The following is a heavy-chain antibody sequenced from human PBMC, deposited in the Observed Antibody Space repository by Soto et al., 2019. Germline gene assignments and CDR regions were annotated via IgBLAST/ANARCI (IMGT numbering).Heavy chain of an antibody. V-gene: IGHV3-23*01. D-gene: IGHD2-2*03. Sequence: EVQLLESGGGLVQPGGSLRLSCAASGFTFSSYAMSWVRQAPGKGLEWVSAISGSGGSTYYADSVKGRFTISRDNSKNTLYLQMNSLRAEDTAVYYCAKGVDIVVVPAAMYDAGYSSSPGPEYFQHWGQGTLVTVSS. CDR3: AKGVDIVVVPAAMYDAGYSSSPGPEYFQH. CDR2: ISGSGGST. J-gene: IGHJ1*01. CDR1: GFTFSSYA.